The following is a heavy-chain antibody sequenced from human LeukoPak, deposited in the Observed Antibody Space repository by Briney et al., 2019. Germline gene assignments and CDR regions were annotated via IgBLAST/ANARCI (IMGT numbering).Heavy chain of an antibody. CDR3: ARVSSRRLPPTYSYDRRNYFDY. J-gene: IGHJ4*02. CDR1: GGSVSGYY. V-gene: IGHV4-34*01. CDR2: INHSGST. D-gene: IGHD3-22*01. Sequence: SETLSLTCAVYGGSVSGYYWSWIRQPPGKGLEWSGEINHSGSTNYSPSLKSRVTISVDTSKNQFSLRLSSVTAADTAVYYCARVSSRRLPPTYSYDRRNYFDYWGQGTLVTVSS.